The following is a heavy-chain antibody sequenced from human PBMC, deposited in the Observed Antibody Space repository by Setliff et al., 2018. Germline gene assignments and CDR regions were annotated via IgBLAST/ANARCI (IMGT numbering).Heavy chain of an antibody. Sequence: PSETLSLTCAVYGGSFSGYYWSWIRQPPGKGLEWIGYIYSSGSTYYNPSLKSRVSISVDTSKNQFSLKLSSVTAADTAVYYCARESRYYYDNLGTLDYWGQGTLVTV. J-gene: IGHJ4*02. D-gene: IGHD3-22*01. CDR1: GGSFSGYY. V-gene: IGHV4-30-4*08. CDR2: IYSSGST. CDR3: ARESRYYYDNLGTLDY.